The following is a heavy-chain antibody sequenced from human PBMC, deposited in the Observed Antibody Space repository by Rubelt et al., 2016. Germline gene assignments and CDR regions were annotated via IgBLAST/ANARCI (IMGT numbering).Heavy chain of an antibody. CDR2: IYYSGST. Sequence: QVQLQESGPGLVKPSETLSLTCTVSGGSISSYYWSWIRQPPGKGLEWIGYIYYSGSTNYNPSLKSRVTISVETSKNQFSRKLSSVTAADTAVYYCARGRFLEWLPPDYWGQGTLVTVSS. V-gene: IGHV4-59*08. J-gene: IGHJ4*02. CDR3: ARGRFLEWLPPDY. D-gene: IGHD3-3*01. CDR1: GGSISSYY.